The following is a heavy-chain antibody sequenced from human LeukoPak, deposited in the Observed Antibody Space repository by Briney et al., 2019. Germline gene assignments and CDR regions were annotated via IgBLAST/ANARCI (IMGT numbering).Heavy chain of an antibody. CDR2: IYASGST. D-gene: IGHD2-2*03. CDR3: ARIFGYAKWYFDF. V-gene: IGHV4-61*02. J-gene: IGHJ2*01. CDR1: GVSISSGSYY. Sequence: PSETLSLTCTVSGVSISSGSYYWSWIRQPAGKGLEWIGRIYASGSTNYNPSLKSRVTMSVDTSKNQFSLKLSSVTAADAAVYYCARIFGYAKWYFDFWGRGTLVTVSS.